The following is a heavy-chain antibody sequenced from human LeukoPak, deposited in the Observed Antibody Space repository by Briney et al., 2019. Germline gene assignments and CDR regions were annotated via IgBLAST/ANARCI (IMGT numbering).Heavy chain of an antibody. D-gene: IGHD6-13*01. J-gene: IGHJ6*03. Sequence: GGSLRLSCAASGFTFVSHAMNWVRQAPGKGLEWISFISHGGTTTYYADSVRGRFAISRDNAKTSLYLQMNSLRAEDTAMYYCARSAAAGNYYYYYMDVWGKGTTVTVSS. CDR1: GFTFVSHA. CDR3: ARSAAAGNYYYYYMDV. V-gene: IGHV3-48*04. CDR2: ISHGGTTT.